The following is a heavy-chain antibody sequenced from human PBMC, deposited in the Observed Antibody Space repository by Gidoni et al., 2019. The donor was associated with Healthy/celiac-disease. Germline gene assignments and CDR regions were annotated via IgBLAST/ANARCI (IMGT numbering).Heavy chain of an antibody. J-gene: IGHJ6*02. V-gene: IGHV3-30*18. CDR1: GFTFSSYG. CDR2: ISYDGSNK. D-gene: IGHD2-15*01. CDR3: AKDLDVVVVAKYYYYYGMDV. Sequence: QVQLVESGGGVVQPGRSLRLSCAASGFTFSSYGMHWVRQAPGKGLAWVAVISYDGSNKYYADSVKGRFTISRDNSKNTLYLQMNSLRAEDTAVYYCAKDLDVVVVAKYYYYYGMDVWGQGTTVTVSS.